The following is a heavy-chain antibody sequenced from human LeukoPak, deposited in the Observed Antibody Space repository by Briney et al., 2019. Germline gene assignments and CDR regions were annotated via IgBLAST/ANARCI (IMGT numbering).Heavy chain of an antibody. CDR1: GFTFSSYS. V-gene: IGHV3-21*01. CDR2: ISSSSSYI. J-gene: IGHJ4*02. Sequence: GGSLRLSCAASGFTFSSYSMNWVRQAPGKGLEWVSSISSSSSYIYYADSVKGRFTISRDNTRNFLYLQMNSLRADDTATYYCARDDFSGSYCDWGQGTLVTVSS. CDR3: ARDDFSGSYCD. D-gene: IGHD1-26*01.